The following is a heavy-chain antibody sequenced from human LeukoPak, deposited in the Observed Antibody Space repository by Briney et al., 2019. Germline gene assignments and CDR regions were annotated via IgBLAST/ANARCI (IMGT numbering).Heavy chain of an antibody. J-gene: IGHJ6*03. CDR1: GGSISSYY. CDR2: INHSGST. CDR3: AREVAAAGTLVYYYYYYMDV. Sequence: SETLSLTCTVSGGSISSYYWSWIRQPPGKGLEWIGEINHSGSTNYNPSLKSRVTISVDTSKNQFSLKLSSVTAADTAVYYCAREVAAAGTLVYYYYYYMDVWGKGTTVTVSS. D-gene: IGHD6-13*01. V-gene: IGHV4-34*01.